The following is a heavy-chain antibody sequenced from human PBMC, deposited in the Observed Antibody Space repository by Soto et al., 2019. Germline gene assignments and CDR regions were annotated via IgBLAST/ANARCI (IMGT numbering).Heavy chain of an antibody. CDR1: GGSISSYY. CDR2: IYYSGST. D-gene: IGHD6-13*01. V-gene: IGHV4-59*01. Sequence: SETLSLTCTVSGGSISSYYWSWIRQPPGKGLEWIGYIYYSGSTNYNPSLKSRVTISVDTSKNQFSLKLSSVTAADTAVYYCARDLPNSGSSWQRGESYYYYMDVWGKGTTVTVSS. J-gene: IGHJ6*03. CDR3: ARDLPNSGSSWQRGESYYYYMDV.